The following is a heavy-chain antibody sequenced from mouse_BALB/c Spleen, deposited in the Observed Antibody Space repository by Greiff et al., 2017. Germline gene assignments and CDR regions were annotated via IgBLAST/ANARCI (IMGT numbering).Heavy chain of an antibody. D-gene: IGHD1-1*02. Sequence: QVQLKQSGAELVKPGASVKLSCKASGYTFTSYYMYWVKQRPGQGLEWIGGINPSNGGTNFNEKFKSKATLTVDKSSSTAYMQLSSLTSEDSAVYYCTRGGNYFDYWGQGTTLTVSS. CDR3: TRGGNYFDY. V-gene: IGHV1S81*02. CDR1: GYTFTSYY. J-gene: IGHJ2*01. CDR2: INPSNGGT.